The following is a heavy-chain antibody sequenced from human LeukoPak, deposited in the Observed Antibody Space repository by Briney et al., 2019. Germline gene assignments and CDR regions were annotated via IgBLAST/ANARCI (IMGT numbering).Heavy chain of an antibody. D-gene: IGHD3-10*01. CDR1: GGSFSGYY. J-gene: IGHJ4*02. CDR3: ASYGSGSYNFDY. CDR2: INHSGST. Sequence: SETLSPTCAVYGGSFSGYYWSWIRQPPGKGLEWIGEINHSGSTNYNPSLKSRVTISVDTSKNQFSLKLSSVTAADTAVYYCASYGSGSYNFDYWGQGTLVTVSS. V-gene: IGHV4-34*01.